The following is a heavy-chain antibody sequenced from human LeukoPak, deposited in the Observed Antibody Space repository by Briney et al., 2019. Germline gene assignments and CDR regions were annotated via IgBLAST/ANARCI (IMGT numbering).Heavy chain of an antibody. D-gene: IGHD3-9*01. J-gene: IGHJ4*02. V-gene: IGHV4-34*01. Sequence: PSEILSLTCAVYGGSFSGYYWSWIRQPPGKGLEWIGEINHSGSTNYNPSLKSRVTISVDTSKNQFSLKLSSVTAADTAVYYCARALRGYFDYWGQGTLVTVSS. CDR1: GGSFSGYY. CDR2: INHSGST. CDR3: ARALRGYFDY.